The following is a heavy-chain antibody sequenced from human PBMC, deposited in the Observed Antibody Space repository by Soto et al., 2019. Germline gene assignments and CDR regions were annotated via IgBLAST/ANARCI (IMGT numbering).Heavy chain of an antibody. Sequence: QLQLQESGPGLVKPSETLSRTCTVSGGSISSSSYYWGWIHQPPGKGLEWIGSIYYSGSTYYNPSLKSRVTISVDTSKNQFSLKLSSVTAADTAVYYCARDGDYVHAFDIWGQGTMVTVSS. J-gene: IGHJ3*02. CDR3: ARDGDYVHAFDI. V-gene: IGHV4-39*02. CDR2: IYYSGST. CDR1: GGSISSSSYY. D-gene: IGHD4-17*01.